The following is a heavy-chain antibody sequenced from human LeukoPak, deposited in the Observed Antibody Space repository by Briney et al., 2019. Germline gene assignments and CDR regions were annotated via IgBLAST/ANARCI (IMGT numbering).Heavy chain of an antibody. Sequence: ASVKVFCKACGYIFTSYDVICVRQASGQGLEGMGWMTPNSGNTGYAQKFQGSVTMTRNTSISTAYVELSSLRSEDTAVYYCARHYYDSSGYYSSDYWGQGTLVTVSS. D-gene: IGHD3-22*01. CDR1: GYIFTSYD. CDR2: MTPNSGNT. V-gene: IGHV1-8*01. J-gene: IGHJ4*02. CDR3: ARHYYDSSGYYSSDY.